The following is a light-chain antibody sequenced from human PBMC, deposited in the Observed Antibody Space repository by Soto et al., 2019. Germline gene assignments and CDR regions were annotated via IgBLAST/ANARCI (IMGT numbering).Light chain of an antibody. J-gene: IGKJ4*01. CDR2: AAS. Sequence: DIQMTQSPSTLSASVGDRVTITCRASQSISGSLAWYQQKPGKAPKLLIYAASTLQSGVPPRSSGSGSGTEFTLTISSLQPEDFATYYCQQHYSYPLTFGGGTKLEI. CDR1: QSISGS. CDR3: QQHYSYPLT. V-gene: IGKV1-5*01.